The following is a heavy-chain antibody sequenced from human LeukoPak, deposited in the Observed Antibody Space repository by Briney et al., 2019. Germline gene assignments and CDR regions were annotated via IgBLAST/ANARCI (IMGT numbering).Heavy chain of an antibody. CDR2: ISSNGGST. CDR1: GYTFSNYA. D-gene: IGHD3-22*01. J-gene: IGHJ4*02. V-gene: IGHV3-64*01. CDR3: ARNYDSSGYYGY. Sequence: GGSLRLSCAASGYTFSNYAMHWVREAPGKGLEYVSAISSNGGSTYYANSVKGRFTISRDNSKNTLYLQMGSLRAEDMAVYYCARNYDSSGYYGYWGQGTLVTVSS.